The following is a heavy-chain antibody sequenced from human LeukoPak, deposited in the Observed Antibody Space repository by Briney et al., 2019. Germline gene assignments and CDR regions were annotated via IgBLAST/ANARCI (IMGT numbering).Heavy chain of an antibody. CDR3: ARVGYYYGSGSYYNPS. J-gene: IGHJ4*02. Sequence: SGTLSLTCTVSGGSISSYYWSWIRQPPGKGLEWIGYIYYSGSTNYNPSLKSRVTISVDTSKNQFSLKVRSVTAADTAVYYCARVGYYYGSGSYYNPSWGQGTLVTVSS. CDR2: IYYSGST. V-gene: IGHV4-59*01. D-gene: IGHD3-10*01. CDR1: GGSISSYY.